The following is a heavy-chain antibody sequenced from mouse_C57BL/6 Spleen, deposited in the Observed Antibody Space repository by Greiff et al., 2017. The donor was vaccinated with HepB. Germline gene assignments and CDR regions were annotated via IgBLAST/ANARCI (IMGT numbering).Heavy chain of an antibody. D-gene: IGHD2-2*01. Sequence: VQLQQSGPELVKPGASVKISCKASGYAFSSSWMNWVKQRPGKGLEWIGRIYPGDGDTNYNGKFKGKATLTADKSSSTAYMQLSSLTSEDSAVYFCARSGLPRAMDDWGQGTSVTVSS. CDR1: GYAFSSSW. CDR3: ARSGLPRAMDD. V-gene: IGHV1-82*01. CDR2: IYPGDGDT. J-gene: IGHJ4*01.